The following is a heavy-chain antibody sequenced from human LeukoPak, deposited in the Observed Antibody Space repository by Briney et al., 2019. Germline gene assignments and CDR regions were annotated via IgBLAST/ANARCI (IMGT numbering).Heavy chain of an antibody. CDR3: VRNMVRGVVYFDS. CDR1: GFTFSDYW. Sequence: GGSLRLSRGASGFTFSDYWMHWVRQTPGKGLVWVSRISYDGGGTNYADSVRGRFTISRDNAKNTLYLQMNSLRVEDTAVYYCVRNMVRGVVYFDSWGQGALVTVSS. V-gene: IGHV3-74*01. CDR2: ISYDGGGT. D-gene: IGHD3-10*01. J-gene: IGHJ4*02.